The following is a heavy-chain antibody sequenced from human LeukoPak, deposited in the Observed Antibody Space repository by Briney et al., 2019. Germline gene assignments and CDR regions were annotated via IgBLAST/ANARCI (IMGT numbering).Heavy chain of an antibody. V-gene: IGHV4-59*08. Sequence: PSETLSLTCTVSGGSISSYYWSWIRQPPGKGPEWIGYIYYSGSTYYNPSLKSRVTISVDTSKNQFSLNLSSVTAADTAVYYCARHSRYSAYDMGAIYFYCYMDVWGKGTTVTVSS. D-gene: IGHD5-12*01. CDR2: IYYSGST. J-gene: IGHJ6*03. CDR1: GGSISSYY. CDR3: ARHSRYSAYDMGAIYFYCYMDV.